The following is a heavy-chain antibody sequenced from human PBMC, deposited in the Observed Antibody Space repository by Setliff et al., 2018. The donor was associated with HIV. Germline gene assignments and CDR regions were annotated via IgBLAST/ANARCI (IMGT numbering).Heavy chain of an antibody. CDR3: AIVLAVKYYYDSSVGDY. Sequence: ASVKVSCKASGYTFTGYYMHWVRQAPGQGLEWMGWINPNSGGTTYAQKFQGRVTMTRDMSISTAYMDVSRLRSDDTAVYYCAIVLAVKYYYDSSVGDYWGQGTLVTVSS. D-gene: IGHD3-22*01. CDR2: INPNSGGT. V-gene: IGHV1-2*02. J-gene: IGHJ4*02. CDR1: GYTFTGYY.